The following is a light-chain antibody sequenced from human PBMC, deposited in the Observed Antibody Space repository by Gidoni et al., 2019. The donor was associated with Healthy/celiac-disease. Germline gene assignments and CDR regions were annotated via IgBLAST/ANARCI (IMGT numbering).Light chain of an antibody. V-gene: IGKV3-20*01. CDR3: QQYKT. Sequence: ELVLTQSPGTLSLSPGERATLSCRASQSVSSSYLAGYQQKPGQDPRLLIYGASSMATGIPERFSGSGFGTDCILTISRLEPEDFAVYYCQQYKTFGQGTKVEIK. CDR2: GAS. CDR1: QSVSSSY. J-gene: IGKJ1*01.